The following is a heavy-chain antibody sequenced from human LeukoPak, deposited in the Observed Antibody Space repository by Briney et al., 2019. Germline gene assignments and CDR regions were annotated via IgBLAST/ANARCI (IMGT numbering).Heavy chain of an antibody. V-gene: IGHV3-21*01. CDR1: RFTFSSYS. J-gene: IGHJ6*03. CDR3: AKGPKGHCSGGSCYYNNYYMDV. D-gene: IGHD2-15*01. Sequence: GGSLRLSCAASRFTFSSYSMNWVRQAPGKGLEWVSSISSSGSYIYYADSVKGRFTISRDNARNSLFLQMNSLRAEDTAVYYCAKGPKGHCSGGSCYYNNYYMDVWGKGTTVTISS. CDR2: ISSSGSYI.